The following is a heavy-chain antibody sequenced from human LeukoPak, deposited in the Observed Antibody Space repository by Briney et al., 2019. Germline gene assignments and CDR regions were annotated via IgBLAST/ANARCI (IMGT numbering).Heavy chain of an antibody. J-gene: IGHJ4*02. CDR1: GGSISSYY. CDR3: ARGGVYFDY. V-gene: IGHV4-59*01. CDR2: IYYSGST. D-gene: IGHD1-26*01. Sequence: SETLSLTCTVSGGSISSYYWSWIRQPPGKGLEWIGYIYYSGSTNYNPSLKSRVTISVDTSKNQFSLKLSSVAAADTAVYYCARGGVYFDYWGQGTLVTVSS.